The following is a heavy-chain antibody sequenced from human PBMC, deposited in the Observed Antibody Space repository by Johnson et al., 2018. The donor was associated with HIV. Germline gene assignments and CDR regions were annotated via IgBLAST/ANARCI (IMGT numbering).Heavy chain of an antibody. CDR3: AKDRKLRRGNGGWVENAFEI. D-gene: IGHD1-26*01. Sequence: QVQLVESGGGLVKPGGSLRLSCAASGFTFSDYYMSWIRQAPGKGLEWVAYISSSGSSRYYADSVKGRFTISRGNSKNSLYLQMNSLRAEDTALYYCAKDRKLRRGNGGWVENAFEIWGQGTMVTVSS. CDR2: ISSSGSSR. CDR1: GFTFSDYY. J-gene: IGHJ3*02. V-gene: IGHV3-11*01.